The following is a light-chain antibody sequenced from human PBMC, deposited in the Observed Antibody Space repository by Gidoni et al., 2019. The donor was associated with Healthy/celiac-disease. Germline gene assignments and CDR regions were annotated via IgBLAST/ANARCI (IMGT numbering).Light chain of an antibody. Sequence: ELVLTQSPATLSLSPGERATLSCRASQSVSSYLAWYQQKPCQAPRLLIYDASNRATGIPARFSGSGSGTDFTLTISSLEPEDFAVYYCQQRSNWLYTFGQGTKLEIK. J-gene: IGKJ2*01. CDR1: QSVSSY. V-gene: IGKV3-11*01. CDR2: DAS. CDR3: QQRSNWLYT.